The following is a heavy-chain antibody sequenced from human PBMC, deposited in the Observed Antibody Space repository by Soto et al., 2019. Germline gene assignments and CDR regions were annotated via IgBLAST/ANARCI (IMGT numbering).Heavy chain of an antibody. J-gene: IGHJ4*02. Sequence: QLQLQESGPGLVKPSETLSLTCTVSGDSIRSGSYHWGWIRQPPGKGLEWIASIYYSGTTYYNPSLKIRVTISVDMSRNQVSVKVGSVTAADTSTYYCVRHVGDRLWYFDYWGQGTLVVVSS. V-gene: IGHV4-39*01. CDR2: IYYSGTT. CDR3: VRHVGDRLWYFDY. CDR1: GDSIRSGSYH. D-gene: IGHD2-21*01.